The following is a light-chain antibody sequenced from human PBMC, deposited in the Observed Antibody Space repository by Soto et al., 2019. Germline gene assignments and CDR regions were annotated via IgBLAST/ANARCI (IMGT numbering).Light chain of an antibody. Sequence: QSVLAQPASVSGSPGQSITISCTGTSSDVGGYNYVSWYQQHPGKAPKLIIFEVSNRPSGVSVRFSGSKSGNTASLTISGLQAEDEADFYCSSYATSSTLPYVFGNGTKVTVL. V-gene: IGLV2-14*01. CDR3: SSYATSSTLPYV. J-gene: IGLJ1*01. CDR1: SSDVGGYNY. CDR2: EVS.